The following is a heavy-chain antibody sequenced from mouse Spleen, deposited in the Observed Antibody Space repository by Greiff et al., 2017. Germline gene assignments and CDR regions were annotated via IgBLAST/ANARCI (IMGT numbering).Heavy chain of an antibody. J-gene: IGHJ4*01. V-gene: IGHV1-69*01. D-gene: IGHD4-1*01. CDR1: GYTFTSYC. CDR3: ARRPGMNGAMDY. CDR2: IDPSDSYT. Sequence: QVQLQQPGAELVMPGASVKLSCKASGYTFTSYCMHWVKQRPGQGLEWIGEIDPSDSYTNYNQKFKGKATLTVDKSSSTAYMQLSSLTSEDSAVYYCARRPGMNGAMDYWGQGTSVTVSS.